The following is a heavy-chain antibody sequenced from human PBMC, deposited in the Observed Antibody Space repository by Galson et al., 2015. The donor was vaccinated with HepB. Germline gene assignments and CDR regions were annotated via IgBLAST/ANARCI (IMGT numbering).Heavy chain of an antibody. D-gene: IGHD3-3*01. CDR3: ATAAHYDFWSGYSAEYYYYGMDV. Sequence: SVKVSCKASGYTFTSYYMHWVRQAPGQGLEWMGIINPEDGETIYAQKFQGRVTMTEDTSTDTAYMELSSLRSEDTAVYYCATAAHYDFWSGYSAEYYYYGMDVWGQGTTVTVSS. CDR1: GYTFTSYY. CDR2: INPEDGET. J-gene: IGHJ6*02. V-gene: IGHV1-46*01.